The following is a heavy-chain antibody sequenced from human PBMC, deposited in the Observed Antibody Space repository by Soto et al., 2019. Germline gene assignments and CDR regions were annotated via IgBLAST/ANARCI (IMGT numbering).Heavy chain of an antibody. CDR3: ARAISGYVT. D-gene: IGHD5-12*01. CDR2: INTGNGNT. J-gene: IGHJ5*02. Sequence: QVQLVQSGAEVKKPGASVKVPCKASGITSTTYAIHWVRQAPGQGLEWMGWINTGNGNTRYSQRFLGRVSLTTDTSASTASMDLSSLTSEDTAVYYCARAISGYVTWGQGTLITVSS. V-gene: IGHV1-3*04. CDR1: GITSTTYA.